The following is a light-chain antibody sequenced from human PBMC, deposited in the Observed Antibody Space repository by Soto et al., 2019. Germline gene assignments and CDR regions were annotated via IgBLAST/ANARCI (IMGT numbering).Light chain of an antibody. CDR2: EVS. Sequence: QSALTQPASVSGSPGQSITISCTGTSSDVGGYNYVSWYQHHPGKAPKFLIYEVSNRPSGVSYRFSGSKSGNTASLTISGLQAEDEADYYCCSYAGSDTMIFGGGTKLTVL. V-gene: IGLV2-14*01. CDR1: SSDVGGYNY. CDR3: CSYAGSDTMI. J-gene: IGLJ2*01.